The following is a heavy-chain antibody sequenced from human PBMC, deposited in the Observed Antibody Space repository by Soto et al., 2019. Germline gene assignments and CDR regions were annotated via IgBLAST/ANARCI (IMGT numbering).Heavy chain of an antibody. CDR1: GGTFSSYA. CDR3: ARGPLRFLEWFPNWFDP. J-gene: IGHJ5*02. CDR2: IIPIFGTA. D-gene: IGHD3-3*01. Sequence: GASVKVSCKASGGTFSSYAISWVRQAPGQGLEWMGGIIPIFGTANYAQKFQGRVTITADESTSTAYMELSSLRSEDTAVYYCARGPLRFLEWFPNWFDPWGQGTLVTV. V-gene: IGHV1-69*13.